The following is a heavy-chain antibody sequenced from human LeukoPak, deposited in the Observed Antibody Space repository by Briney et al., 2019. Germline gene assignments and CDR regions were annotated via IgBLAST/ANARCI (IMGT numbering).Heavy chain of an antibody. CDR2: IYYSGST. J-gene: IGHJ4*02. CDR3: ARGSSDFDY. CDR1: GGSISSYY. Sequence: PPETLSLTCTVSGGSISSYYWSWIRQPPGKGLEWIGYIYYSGSTNYNPSLKSRVTISVDTSKNQFSLKLSSVTAADTAVYYCARGSSDFDYWGQGTLVTVSS. V-gene: IGHV4-59*01. D-gene: IGHD6-6*01.